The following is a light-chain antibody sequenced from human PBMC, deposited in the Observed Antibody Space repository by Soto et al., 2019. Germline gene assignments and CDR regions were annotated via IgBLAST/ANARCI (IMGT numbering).Light chain of an antibody. CDR2: DTS. V-gene: IGKV3-20*01. CDR1: QSVNSNY. J-gene: IGKJ3*01. CDR3: QQYGSSQFT. Sequence: EIVLMQSPGTLSLSPGEGATLSCRASQSVNSNYLAWYQQKPGQAPTVLIFDTSRWATGVPDRFSGSGSGTDFTLTISRLEPDDFAVYYCQQYGSSQFTFGPGTKVNTK.